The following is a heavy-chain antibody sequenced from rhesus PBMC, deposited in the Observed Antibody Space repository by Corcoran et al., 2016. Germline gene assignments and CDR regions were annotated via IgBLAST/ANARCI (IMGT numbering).Heavy chain of an antibody. CDR3: AKGPSCSYYYPVSFDV. D-gene: IGHD3-16*01. Sequence: EVQLVESGGGLVQPGGSLRLSCAASGCTFSSYGMSWVRQAPGKGLEWVSAINSGGGSTYNAYSVEGRFTISIDNSKNTLSLQMNSLRAEDTAVYYCAKGPSCSYYYPVSFDVWGPGVLVTVSS. J-gene: IGHJ5-1*01. CDR2: INSGGGST. CDR1: GCTFSSYG. V-gene: IGHV3S5*01.